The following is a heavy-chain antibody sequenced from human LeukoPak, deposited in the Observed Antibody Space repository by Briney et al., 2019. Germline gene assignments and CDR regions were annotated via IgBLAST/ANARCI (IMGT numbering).Heavy chain of an antibody. J-gene: IGHJ6*03. V-gene: IGHV4-4*07. CDR2: IYTSGST. D-gene: IGHD5/OR15-5a*01. Sequence: SETLSLTCTVSGVSISSYYWSWIRQPSGKGLEWIARIYTSGSTNYNPSLKSRVTISVDKSKNQFSLKLSSVTAADADVYYCARAVYVDDQDYYYYMDVWGKGTTVTVSS. CDR1: GVSISSYY. CDR3: ARAVYVDDQDYYYYMDV.